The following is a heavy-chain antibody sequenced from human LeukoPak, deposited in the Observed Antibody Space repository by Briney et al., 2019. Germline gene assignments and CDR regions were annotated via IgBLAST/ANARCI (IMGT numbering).Heavy chain of an antibody. D-gene: IGHD3-22*01. Sequence: PGRSLRLSCAASGFTFNSYGMHWVRPAPGKGLEGVAVIWYDGSNKYYADSVRGRFTISRDNSKNTLYLQMNSLRAEDTAVYYCAKAGDTTGYSPAYYYYMDVWGKGTTVTVSS. CDR1: GFTFNSYG. CDR3: AKAGDTTGYSPAYYYYMDV. J-gene: IGHJ6*03. V-gene: IGHV3-33*06. CDR2: IWYDGSNK.